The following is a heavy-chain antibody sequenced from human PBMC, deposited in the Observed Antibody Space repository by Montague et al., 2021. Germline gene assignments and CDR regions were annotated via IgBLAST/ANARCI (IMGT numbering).Heavy chain of an antibody. CDR1: GGSFSVYS. J-gene: IGHJ6*02. D-gene: IGHD1-26*01. CDR3: ARRWIVGGGQKGYYYAMDV. V-gene: IGHV4-34*01. Sequence: SETLSLTCAVSGGSFSVYSWTWIRQSPGNRLEWIGEVNERGSSNFSPSLKSRLTISADTSNKHLSLNLRSVTAADTAVYYCARRWIVGGGQKGYYYAMDVWGQGTTVIVSS. CDR2: VNERGSS.